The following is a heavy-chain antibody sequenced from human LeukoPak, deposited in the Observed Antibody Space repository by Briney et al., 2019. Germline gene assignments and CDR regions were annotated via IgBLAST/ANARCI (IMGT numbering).Heavy chain of an antibody. D-gene: IGHD6-6*01. CDR1: GYTFTSYD. J-gene: IGHJ6*03. CDR2: MNPNSGNT. V-gene: IGHV1-8*03. Sequence: ASVKVSCKASGYTFTSYDINWVRQATGQGLEWMGWMNPNSGNTGYAQKFQGRVTITRNTSISTAYMELSSLRSEDTAVYYCARFLAARPYYYYMDVWGKGTTVAVSS. CDR3: ARFLAARPYYYYMDV.